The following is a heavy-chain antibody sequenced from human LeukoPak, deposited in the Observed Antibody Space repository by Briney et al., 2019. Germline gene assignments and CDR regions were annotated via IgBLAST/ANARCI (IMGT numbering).Heavy chain of an antibody. V-gene: IGHV4-61*02. D-gene: IGHD3-10*01. CDR1: GGSISSGSYY. CDR3: ARDQGWGPGSRAGGALA. J-gene: IGHJ5*02. Sequence: SQTLSLTCTVSGGSISSGSYYWSWIRQPAGKGLEWIGRIYTSGNTNYNPSLKSRVTISVDTSKNQFSLKLSSVTATDTAVYYCARDQGWGPGSRAGGALAWGQGTLVTVSS. CDR2: IYTSGNT.